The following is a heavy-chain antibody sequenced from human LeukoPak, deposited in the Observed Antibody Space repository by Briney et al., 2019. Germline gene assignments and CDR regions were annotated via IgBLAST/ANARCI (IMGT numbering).Heavy chain of an antibody. CDR3: AILEYSSSSHDY. D-gene: IGHD6-6*01. CDR1: GGSISSSSYY. V-gene: IGHV4-39*01. J-gene: IGHJ4*02. CDR2: IYYSGST. Sequence: SETLSLTCTVSGGSISSSSYYWGWIRQPPGKGLEWIGSIYYSGSTYYNPSLKSRVTIFVDTSKNQFSLKLSSVTAADTAVYYCAILEYSSSSHDYWGQGTLVTVSS.